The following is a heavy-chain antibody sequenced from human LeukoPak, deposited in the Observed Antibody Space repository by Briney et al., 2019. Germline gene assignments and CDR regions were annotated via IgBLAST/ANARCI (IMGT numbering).Heavy chain of an antibody. CDR1: GGSISSSSYY. D-gene: IGHD6-19*01. J-gene: IGHJ4*02. CDR3: ARAVAGTWVYFDY. V-gene: IGHV4-39*07. CDR2: IYYSGST. Sequence: PSETLSLTCTVSGGSISSSSYYWGWIRQPPGKGLEWIGSIYYSGSTYYNPSLKSRVTISVDTSKNQFSLKLSSVTAADTAVYYCARAVAGTWVYFDYWGQGTLVTVSS.